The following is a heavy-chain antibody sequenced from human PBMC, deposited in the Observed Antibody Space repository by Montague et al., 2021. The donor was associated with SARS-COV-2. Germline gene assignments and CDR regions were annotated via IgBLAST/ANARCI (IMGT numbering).Heavy chain of an antibody. D-gene: IGHD4-23*01. CDR2: IYDCGAV. CDR3: VRDHPYGGPRGAYDI. Sequence: SETLSLTCTVSGGSITGYYCCWLRRSPGKGLEWIAYIYDCGAVNXNPSLVSRVTISTDTSKNQLSLKVNSVTAADTAVYYCVRDHPYGGPRGAYDIWGQGTVVTVSS. CDR1: GGSITGYY. V-gene: IGHV4-59*01. J-gene: IGHJ3*02.